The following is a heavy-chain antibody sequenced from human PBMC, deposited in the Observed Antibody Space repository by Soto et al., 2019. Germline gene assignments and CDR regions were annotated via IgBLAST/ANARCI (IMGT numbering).Heavy chain of an antibody. J-gene: IGHJ4*02. CDR1: GYTFTSYG. V-gene: IGHV1-18*01. CDR2: ISAYNGNT. Sequence: AASVKVSCKASGYTFTSYGISWVRQAPGQGLEWMGWISAYNGNTNYAQKLQGRVTMTTDTSTSTAYMELRSLRSDDTAVYYCARRVFGVVIIEPGDYWGQGTLVTVSS. CDR3: ARRVFGVVIIEPGDY. D-gene: IGHD3-3*01.